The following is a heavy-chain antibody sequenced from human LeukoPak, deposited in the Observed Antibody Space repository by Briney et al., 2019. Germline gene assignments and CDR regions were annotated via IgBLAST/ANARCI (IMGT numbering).Heavy chain of an antibody. V-gene: IGHV3-20*04. Sequence: GGSLRLSCAASGFTFDDYGMSWVRQAPGKGLEWVSGINWNGGSTGYADSVKGRFTISGDNSKNTLYLQMNSLRAEDTAVYYCAKEHMAAAVYYFDYWGQGTLVTVSS. J-gene: IGHJ4*02. CDR3: AKEHMAAAVYYFDY. D-gene: IGHD6-13*01. CDR1: GFTFDDYG. CDR2: INWNGGST.